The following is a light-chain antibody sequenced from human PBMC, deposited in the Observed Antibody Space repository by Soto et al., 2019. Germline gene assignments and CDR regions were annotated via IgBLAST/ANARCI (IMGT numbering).Light chain of an antibody. Sequence: QAVVTQETSLTVSPGGTVTLTCACSTGAVTSDYFPNWFQQKPGQAPRALIYKVSNRHSWTPARFSGSLLGGKAALTLSTVQPEDEADYYCLLFYGGVHIFGGGTKLTVL. CDR2: KVS. CDR1: TGAVTSDYF. J-gene: IGLJ2*01. V-gene: IGLV7-43*01. CDR3: LLFYGGVHI.